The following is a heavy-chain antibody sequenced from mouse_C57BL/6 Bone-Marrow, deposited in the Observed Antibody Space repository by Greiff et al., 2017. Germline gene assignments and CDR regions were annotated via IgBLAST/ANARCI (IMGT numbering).Heavy chain of an antibody. D-gene: IGHD1-1*01. CDR2: IYPGSGST. Sequence: QVQLQQPGAELVKPGASVKMSCKASGYTFTSYWITWVKQRPGQGLEWIGDIYPGSGSTNYNEKCKSKATLTVDTSSSTAYMQLSSLTSEDSAVYYCARHYYGSSYDYAMDYWGQGTSVTVSS. J-gene: IGHJ4*01. V-gene: IGHV1-55*01. CDR3: ARHYYGSSYDYAMDY. CDR1: GYTFTSYW.